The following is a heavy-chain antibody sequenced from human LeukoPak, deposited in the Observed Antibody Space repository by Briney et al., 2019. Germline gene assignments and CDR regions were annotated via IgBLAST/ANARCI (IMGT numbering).Heavy chain of an antibody. Sequence: PGRSLRLSCAASGFTFSSYDIHWVRQAPGKGLEWVALISSDRGNKYFADSVKARFTSSTDNSKNTLYLQMNSLRPDDTAIYYCAKCCPMDVWGQGTTVTVSS. D-gene: IGHD4/OR15-4a*01. J-gene: IGHJ6*02. CDR1: GFTFSSYD. V-gene: IGHV3-30*18. CDR3: AKCCPMDV. CDR2: ISSDRGNK.